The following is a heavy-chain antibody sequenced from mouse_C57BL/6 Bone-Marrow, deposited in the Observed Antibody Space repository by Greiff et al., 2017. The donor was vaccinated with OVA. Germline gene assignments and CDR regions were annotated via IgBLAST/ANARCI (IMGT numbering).Heavy chain of an antibody. D-gene: IGHD2-5*01. CDR3: ARDQERYSNPWFAY. Sequence: EVKLVESGGGLVKPGGSLKLSCAASGFTFSSYAMSWVRQTPEKRLEWVATISDGGSYTYNPDNVKGRFTISRDNAKNNLYLQMSHLKSEDTAMYYCARDQERYSNPWFAYWGQGTLVTVSA. J-gene: IGHJ3*01. CDR1: GFTFSSYA. CDR2: ISDGGSYT. V-gene: IGHV5-4*01.